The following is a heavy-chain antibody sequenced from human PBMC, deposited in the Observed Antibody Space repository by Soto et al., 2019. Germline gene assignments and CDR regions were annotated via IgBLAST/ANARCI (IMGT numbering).Heavy chain of an antibody. Sequence: ASVKVSCKASGYTFTGYYMHWVRQAPGQGLEWMGWINPNSGGTNYAQKFQGRVTMTRDTSISTAYMELSRLRSDDTAVYYCARASSEDYDFWSGYFAPWGQGTLVTVSS. D-gene: IGHD3-3*01. CDR3: ARASSEDYDFWSGYFAP. J-gene: IGHJ5*02. V-gene: IGHV1-2*02. CDR1: GYTFTGYY. CDR2: INPNSGGT.